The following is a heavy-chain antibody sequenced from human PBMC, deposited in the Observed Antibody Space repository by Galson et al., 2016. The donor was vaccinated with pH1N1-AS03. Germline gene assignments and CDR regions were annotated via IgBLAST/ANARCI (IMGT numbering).Heavy chain of an antibody. V-gene: IGHV3-7*03. Sequence: SLRLSCAASGFSFSSYWMTWVRQAPGKGLEWVATINEDGTEKHYLDYLKGRFSISRDNAKNSLHLEMNSLRAEDTAFYYCARTRTAESWGQGTLVTVSS. J-gene: IGHJ5*02. D-gene: IGHD2-21*02. CDR3: ARTRTAES. CDR1: GFSFSSYW. CDR2: INEDGTEK.